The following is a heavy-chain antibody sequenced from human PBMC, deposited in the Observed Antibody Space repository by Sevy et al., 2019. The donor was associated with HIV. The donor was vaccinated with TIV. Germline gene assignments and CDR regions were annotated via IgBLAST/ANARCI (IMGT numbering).Heavy chain of an antibody. J-gene: IGHJ4*02. D-gene: IGHD3-9*01. CDR1: GFTFDDYA. V-gene: IGHV3-9*01. CDR3: AKDLASEGTGYYHCDY. Sequence: GGSLRLSCAASGFTFDDYAMRWVRQAPGKGLEWVSGISWSSDIIGYADSVKGRFTISRDNAKKSLYLQMNSLRAEDTALYYCAKDLASEGTGYYHCDYWGQGTLVTVSS. CDR2: ISWSSDII.